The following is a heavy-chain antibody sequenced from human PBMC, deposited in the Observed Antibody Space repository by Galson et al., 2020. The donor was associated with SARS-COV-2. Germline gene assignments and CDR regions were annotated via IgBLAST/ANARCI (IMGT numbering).Heavy chain of an antibody. Sequence: GGSLRLSCAASGFTFSSYEMNWVRQAPGKGLEWVSYISSSGSTIYYADSVKGRFTISRDNAKNSLYLQMNSLRAEDTAVYYCAIGDFNYYYYGMDVWGQGTTVTVSS. CDR2: ISSSGSTI. CDR1: GFTFSSYE. V-gene: IGHV3-48*03. D-gene: IGHD4-17*01. J-gene: IGHJ6*02. CDR3: AIGDFNYYYYGMDV.